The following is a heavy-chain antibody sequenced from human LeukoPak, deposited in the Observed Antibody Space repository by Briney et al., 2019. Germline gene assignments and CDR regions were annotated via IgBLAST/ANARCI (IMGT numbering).Heavy chain of an antibody. V-gene: IGHV3-30*02. CDR3: AKDDDIVVVPARIIRNYYMDV. D-gene: IGHD2-2*01. CDR2: IRYDGSNK. CDR1: GFTFSSYG. Sequence: GGSLRLSCAASGFTFSSYGMHWVRQAPGKGLEWVAFIRYDGSNKYYADSVKGRFTISRDNSKNTLYLQMNSLRAEDTAVYYCAKDDDIVVVPARIIRNYYMDVWGKGTTVTVSS. J-gene: IGHJ6*03.